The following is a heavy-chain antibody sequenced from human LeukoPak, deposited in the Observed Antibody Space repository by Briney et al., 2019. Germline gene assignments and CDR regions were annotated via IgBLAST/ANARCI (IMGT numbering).Heavy chain of an antibody. D-gene: IGHD3-3*01. CDR2: INHSGST. CDR3: ARGRGYDFWSGYRYYFDY. CDR1: GGSFSGYY. J-gene: IGHJ4*02. V-gene: IGHV4-34*01. Sequence: PSETLSLTCAVYGGSFSGYYWSWIRQPPGKGLEWIGEINHSGSTNYNPSLKSRVTISEDTSKNQFSLKLSSVTAADTAVYYCARGRGYDFWSGYRYYFDYWGQGTLVTVSS.